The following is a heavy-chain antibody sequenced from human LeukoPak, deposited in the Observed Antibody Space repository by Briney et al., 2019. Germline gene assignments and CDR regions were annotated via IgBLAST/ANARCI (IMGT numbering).Heavy chain of an antibody. CDR3: ARASTTVPNLLDH. Sequence: GGSLRLSCAASGFTFSTYLMHWVRQAPGKGLVWVARIKGDGSSTIYADSVKGRFTISRDNSKNTLYLQTSSLRAEDTAVYYCARASTTVPNLLDHWGRGTLVTVSS. D-gene: IGHD4-17*01. J-gene: IGHJ4*02. CDR2: IKGDGSST. V-gene: IGHV3-74*01. CDR1: GFTFSTYL.